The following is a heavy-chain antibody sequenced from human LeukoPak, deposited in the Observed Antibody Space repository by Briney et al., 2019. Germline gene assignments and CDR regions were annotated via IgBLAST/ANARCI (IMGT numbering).Heavy chain of an antibody. CDR2: IYYSGST. J-gene: IGHJ4*02. CDR3: ARDRYSYPYYFDY. Sequence: SETLSLTCTVSGGSISSYYWSWIRQPPGKGLEWIGYIYYSGSTYYNPSLKSRVTISVDTSKNQFSLKLSSVTAADTAVYYCARDRYSYPYYFDYWGQGTLVTVSS. CDR1: GGSISSYY. V-gene: IGHV4-59*12. D-gene: IGHD5-18*01.